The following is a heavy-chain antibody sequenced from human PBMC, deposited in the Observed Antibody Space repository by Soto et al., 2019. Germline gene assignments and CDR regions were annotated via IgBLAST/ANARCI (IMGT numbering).Heavy chain of an antibody. J-gene: IGHJ6*02. CDR2: ISAYNGNT. Sequence: ASVKVSCKAPGYTFTSYGISWVRQAPGQGLEWMGWISAYNGNTNYAQKLQGRVTMTTDTSTSTAYMELRSLRSDDTAVYYCARGGAAAARAYYYYYGMDVWGQGTTVTVSS. CDR3: ARGGAAAARAYYYYYGMDV. D-gene: IGHD6-13*01. V-gene: IGHV1-18*04. CDR1: GYTFTSYG.